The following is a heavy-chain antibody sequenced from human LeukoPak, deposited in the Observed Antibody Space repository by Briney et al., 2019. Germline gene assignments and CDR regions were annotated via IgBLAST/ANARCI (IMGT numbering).Heavy chain of an antibody. D-gene: IGHD3-22*01. CDR3: AATTLTSSGAIWFDP. CDR1: GYTFTIYY. J-gene: IGHJ5*02. CDR2: INPSGGST. V-gene: IGHV1-46*03. Sequence: ASVKVSCTASGYTFTIYYMHWVRQAPGQGLEWMGIINPSGGSTSYAQKFQGRVTMTRDTSTSTVYMELSSLRSEDTAVYYCAATTLTSSGAIWFDPWGQGTLVTVSS.